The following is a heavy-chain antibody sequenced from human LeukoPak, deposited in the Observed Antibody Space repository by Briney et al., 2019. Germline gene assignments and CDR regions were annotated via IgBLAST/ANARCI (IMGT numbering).Heavy chain of an antibody. CDR3: ARVPPGY. CDR2: IYTNGGA. Sequence: SETLSLTCTVSGGSVTSGNYYWNWIRQPAGKGLEWIGRIYTNGGASYNPSLKSRVTISIDASKNQFSLKLSSVTAADTAVYYCARVPPGYWGQGLLVTVSS. J-gene: IGHJ4*02. CDR1: GGSVTSGNYY. V-gene: IGHV4-61*02.